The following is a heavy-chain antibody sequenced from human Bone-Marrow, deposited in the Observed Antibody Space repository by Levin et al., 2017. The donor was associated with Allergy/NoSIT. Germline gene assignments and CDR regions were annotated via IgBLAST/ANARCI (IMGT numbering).Heavy chain of an antibody. V-gene: IGHV1-46*01. D-gene: IGHD3-9*01. Sequence: PGESLKISCKASGYIFTSQYVHWVRHDPGHAPEWMGLINPSGGGSNYAQKFQGRVTMTSDTSTSTVYMQLSGLTSKDTGVYYCARGKDDWAQGAFDIWGQGTMVTVSS. CDR2: INPSGGGS. CDR1: GYIFTSQY. J-gene: IGHJ3*02. CDR3: ARGKDDWAQGAFDI.